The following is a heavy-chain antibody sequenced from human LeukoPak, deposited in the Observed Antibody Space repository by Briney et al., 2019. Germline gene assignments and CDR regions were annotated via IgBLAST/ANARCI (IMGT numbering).Heavy chain of an antibody. V-gene: IGHV3-23*01. CDR2: INGSGGST. D-gene: IGHD5-18*01. Sequence: GGSLRLSCAASGFTFSNYGMSWVRQAPGKGLEWVSDINGSGGSTYYADSVKGRFTISRDNSRSTLSLQMDSLRAEDTATYYCATYRQIQVPFEFWGQGTLVTVSS. J-gene: IGHJ4*02. CDR1: GFTFSNYG. CDR3: ATYRQIQVPFEF.